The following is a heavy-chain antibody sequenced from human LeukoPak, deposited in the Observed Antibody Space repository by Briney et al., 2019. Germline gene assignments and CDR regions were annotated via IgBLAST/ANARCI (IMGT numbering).Heavy chain of an antibody. CDR2: INPNGGGT. CDR3: ASERFLEWLPNYYYYGMDV. Sequence: ASVKVSCKASGDTFTGYYMHWVRQAPGQGLEWMGWINPNGGGTNYAQKFQGRVTMTRDTSISTAYMELSRLRSDDTAVYYCASERFLEWLPNYYYYGMDVWGQGTTVTVSS. J-gene: IGHJ6*02. D-gene: IGHD3-3*01. V-gene: IGHV1-2*02. CDR1: GDTFTGYY.